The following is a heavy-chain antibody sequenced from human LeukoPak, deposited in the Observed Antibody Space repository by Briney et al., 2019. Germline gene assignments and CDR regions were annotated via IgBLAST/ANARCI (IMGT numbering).Heavy chain of an antibody. CDR1: GFTFSSYG. Sequence: GGSLRLSCAASGFTFSSYGMHWVRQAPGKGLEWVAVISYDGSNKYYADSVKGRFTISRDNAKNSLYLQMNSLRAEDTAVYYCARGGYNLFDYWGQGTLVTVSS. J-gene: IGHJ4*02. V-gene: IGHV3-30*03. CDR2: ISYDGSNK. CDR3: ARGGYNLFDY. D-gene: IGHD5-24*01.